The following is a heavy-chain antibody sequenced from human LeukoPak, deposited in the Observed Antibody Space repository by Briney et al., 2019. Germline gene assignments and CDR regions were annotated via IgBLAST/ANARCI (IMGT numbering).Heavy chain of an antibody. CDR2: MNPNSGNT. Sequence: ASVKVSCKASGYTFTSYDINWVRQATGQGLEWMGWMNPNSGNTGYAQKFQGRVTMTRNTSISTAYMELSSLRSEDTAVYYCARDLGYRSSTSCYGDAFDIWGQGTMVTVSS. V-gene: IGHV1-8*01. J-gene: IGHJ3*02. CDR1: GYTFTSYD. D-gene: IGHD2-2*01. CDR3: ARDLGYRSSTSCYGDAFDI.